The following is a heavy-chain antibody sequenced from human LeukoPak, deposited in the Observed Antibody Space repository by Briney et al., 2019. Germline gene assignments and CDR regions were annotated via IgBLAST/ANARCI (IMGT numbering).Heavy chain of an antibody. D-gene: IGHD3-22*01. CDR1: GYTFTSYG. CDR3: ARGTYDSSGYYYGY. J-gene: IGHJ4*02. CDR2: MNPNSGNT. Sequence: ASVKVSCKASGYTFTSYGINWVRHATGQGPEWMGWMNPNSGNTGYAQKFQGRVTMTRNTSISTAYMELSSLRSEDTAVYYCARGTYDSSGYYYGYWGQGTLVTVSS. V-gene: IGHV1-8*01.